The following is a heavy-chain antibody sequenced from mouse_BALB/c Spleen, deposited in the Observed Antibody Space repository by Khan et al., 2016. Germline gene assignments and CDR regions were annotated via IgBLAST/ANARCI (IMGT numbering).Heavy chain of an antibody. Sequence: EVQLQESGPGLVKPSQSLSLTCTVTGYSITSDYAWNWIRQFPGNKLEWMGYISYSGSTSYNPSPKSRIHITRDTSKNQFFLQLNSVTTEDTATYYCARYYDYDYYAMDYWGQGTSVTVSS. J-gene: IGHJ4*01. CDR1: GYSITSDYA. CDR3: ARYYDYDYYAMDY. CDR2: ISYSGST. V-gene: IGHV3-2*02. D-gene: IGHD2-4*01.